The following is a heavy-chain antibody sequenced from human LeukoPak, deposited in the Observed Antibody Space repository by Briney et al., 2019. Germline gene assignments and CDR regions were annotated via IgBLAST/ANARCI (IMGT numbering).Heavy chain of an antibody. CDR3: ARADRLHGGPYLIGP. J-gene: IGHJ5*02. CDR2: INLNSGDI. CDR1: GYSFTDYY. D-gene: IGHD2-21*01. Sequence: ASVKVSYKASGYSFTDYYMHWVRQAPGQGLEWMGWINLNSGDIKSAQKIQGRVTMTRDTSITTVYMEVTWLTSDDTAIYYCARADRLHGGPYLIGPWGQGTLVTVSS. V-gene: IGHV1-2*02.